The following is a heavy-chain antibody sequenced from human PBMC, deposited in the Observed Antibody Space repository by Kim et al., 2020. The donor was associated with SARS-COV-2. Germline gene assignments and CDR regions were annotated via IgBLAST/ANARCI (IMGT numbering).Heavy chain of an antibody. J-gene: IGHJ4*02. Sequence: SQKIYADSVKGRFTISRDDSKNTVYLQMNSLRDGDTAVYYCARESSGFDYWGQGTLVTVSS. V-gene: IGHV3-33*01. D-gene: IGHD3-22*01. CDR3: ARESSGFDY. CDR2: SQK.